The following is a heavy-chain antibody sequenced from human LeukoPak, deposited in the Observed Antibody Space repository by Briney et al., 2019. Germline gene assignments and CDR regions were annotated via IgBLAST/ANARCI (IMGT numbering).Heavy chain of an antibody. CDR3: ARESVIRGVSHFDY. J-gene: IGHJ4*02. Sequence: TSETLSLTCTASGDSMSSFYWNWIRQPAGKGLEWIGRILPSGTSFSIPSLRSRLTVSLDTSKNQFSLRLNSVTAADTAVYYCARESVIRGVSHFDYWGQGTLVTVSA. CDR1: GDSMSSFY. D-gene: IGHD3-10*01. CDR2: ILPSGTS. V-gene: IGHV4-4*07.